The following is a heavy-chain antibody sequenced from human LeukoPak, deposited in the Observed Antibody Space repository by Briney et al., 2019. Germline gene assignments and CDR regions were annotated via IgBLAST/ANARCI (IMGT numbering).Heavy chain of an antibody. CDR2: MNHSGGA. V-gene: IGHV4-34*01. CDR1: GGSFSGYH. D-gene: IGHD6-13*01. J-gene: IGHJ4*02. Sequence: PSETLSLTCAGYGGSFSGYHWAWIRQPPGKGLEWIGEMNHSGGANHNPSLKSRVAISVDTSKNQFSLKLTSVTAADTAVYFCARGLQQMAQTRSDYFDSWGQGTLVTVSS. CDR3: ARGLQQMAQTRSDYFDS.